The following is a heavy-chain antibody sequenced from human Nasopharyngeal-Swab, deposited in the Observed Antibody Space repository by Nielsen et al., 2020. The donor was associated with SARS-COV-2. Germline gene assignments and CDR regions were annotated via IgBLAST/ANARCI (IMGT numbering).Heavy chain of an antibody. J-gene: IGHJ3*02. Sequence: ASVKVSCKQSGSTFNFYYMHWVRQAPGQGLEWVGMINPSDGSTSYAHKLQGSVTMTSDTYTGTVYMELSSLESGDTAVYYCARWVEAAAFFDKWGQGTLVTVSS. CDR3: ARWVEAAAFFDK. V-gene: IGHV1-46*02. CDR2: INPSDGST. D-gene: IGHD6-13*01. CDR1: GSTFNFYY.